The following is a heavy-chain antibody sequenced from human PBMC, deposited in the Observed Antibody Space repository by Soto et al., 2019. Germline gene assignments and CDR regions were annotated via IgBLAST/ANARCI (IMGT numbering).Heavy chain of an antibody. J-gene: IGHJ4*02. Sequence: GGSLRLSCETSGFIFTNFWMHWVRQVPGKGLVWVSRIDTSGSSTSYADSVKGRFTISRDNAKNTVSLQMNSLRAEDTGVYYCAKDSWYFDLWSQGSLVTVSS. V-gene: IGHV3-74*01. CDR3: AKDSWYFDL. D-gene: IGHD6-13*01. CDR2: IDTSGSST. CDR1: GFIFTNFW.